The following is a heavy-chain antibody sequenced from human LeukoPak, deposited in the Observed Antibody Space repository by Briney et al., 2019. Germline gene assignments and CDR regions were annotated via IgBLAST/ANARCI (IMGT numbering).Heavy chain of an antibody. D-gene: IGHD3-10*01. J-gene: IGHJ5*02. Sequence: SETLSLTCTVSGGSISNYYWGWIRQPPGKGLEWIGNIYYTGSTKYNPSLRSRVTISVDPSKNQFSLKLSSVTAADTAVYYCARGVYYYGSGSLAGSFDPWGQGTLVTVSS. CDR2: IYYTGST. V-gene: IGHV4-59*12. CDR3: ARGVYYYGSGSLAGSFDP. CDR1: GGSISNYY.